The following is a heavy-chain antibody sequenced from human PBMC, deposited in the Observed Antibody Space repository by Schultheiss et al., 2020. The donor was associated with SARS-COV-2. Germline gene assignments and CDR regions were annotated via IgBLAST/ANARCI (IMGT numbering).Heavy chain of an antibody. V-gene: IGHV4-4*02. CDR2: INHSGST. J-gene: IGHJ5*02. CDR1: GGSISSSNW. CDR3: ARNVMVRGFGWFDP. Sequence: SETLSLTCAVSGGSISSSNWWSWVRQPPEKGLEWIGEINHSGSTNYNPSLKSRVNISVDTSKNQFSLKLSSVTAADTAVYYCARNVMVRGFGWFDPWGQGTLVTVSS. D-gene: IGHD3-10*01.